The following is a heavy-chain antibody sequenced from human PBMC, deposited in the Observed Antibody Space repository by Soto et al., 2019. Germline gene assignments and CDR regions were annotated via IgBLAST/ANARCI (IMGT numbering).Heavy chain of an antibody. CDR3: AKYATSPDSTAAER. CDR1: GFTFSSSG. J-gene: IGHJ4*02. CDR2: ISGSDGST. D-gene: IGHD6-6*01. Sequence: GGSLRLSCAASGFTFSSSGMSWVRQAPGKGLEWGSAISGSDGSTYYADSVKGRFTISRDNSKNTLYLQMNSLRAEDTAVFYCAKYATSPDSTAAERRGPGTLVTVSS. V-gene: IGHV3-23*01.